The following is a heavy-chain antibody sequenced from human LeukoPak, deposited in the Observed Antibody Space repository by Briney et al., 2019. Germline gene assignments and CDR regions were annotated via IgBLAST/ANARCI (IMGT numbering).Heavy chain of an antibody. J-gene: IGHJ3*02. CDR1: GYTFTGNY. CDR2: INPNSGGT. D-gene: IGHD2-15*01. Sequence: GASVKVSCKASGYTFTGNYMHWVRQAPGQGLEWMGWINPNSGGTNYAQKFQGRVTMTRDTSISTAYLQWSSLKASDTAMYYCAKLDRYCSGGSCFPDAFDIWGQGTMVTVSS. V-gene: IGHV1-2*02. CDR3: AKLDRYCSGGSCFPDAFDI.